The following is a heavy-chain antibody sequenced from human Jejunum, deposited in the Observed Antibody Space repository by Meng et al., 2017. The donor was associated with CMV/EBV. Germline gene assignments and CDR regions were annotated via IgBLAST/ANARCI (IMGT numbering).Heavy chain of an antibody. CDR3: AKVAMIRGVVFDF. J-gene: IGHJ4*02. Sequence: AASGFTVSTNYRSWVRQAPGKGLEWVSVIYRGGTTYYADSVKGRFTISRDNSKNTLYLQMNSLRADDTAVYYCAKVAMIRGVVFDFWGQVTLVTVSS. CDR2: IYRGGTT. CDR1: GFTVSTNY. V-gene: IGHV3-53*01. D-gene: IGHD3-10*01.